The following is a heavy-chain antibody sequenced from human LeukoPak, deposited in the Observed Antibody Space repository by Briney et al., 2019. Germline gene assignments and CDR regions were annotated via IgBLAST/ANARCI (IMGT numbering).Heavy chain of an antibody. CDR1: GFTLSRYG. V-gene: IGHV3-30*02. D-gene: IGHD3-22*01. Sequence: RGTLRLSCAASGFTLSRYGMHWVRQAPGKGLEWEAFIRYDTRNEYYADSVEGRFTISRENSKNTLYLQMNSLRPEDTAVYYCGKEGDTMIIREIDYWGQGTLVTVSS. CDR3: GKEGDTMIIREIDY. J-gene: IGHJ4*02. CDR2: IRYDTRNE.